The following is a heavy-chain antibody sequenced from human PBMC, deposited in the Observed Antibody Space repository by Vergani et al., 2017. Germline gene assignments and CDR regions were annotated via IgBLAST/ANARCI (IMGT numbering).Heavy chain of an antibody. CDR1: GFNFSSYT. D-gene: IGHD2-21*02. J-gene: IGHJ5*02. CDR3: ARNRVCEGDPRVWFDP. V-gene: IGHV3-48*01. CDR2: VISSSRRQ. Sequence: EVQLVESGGGLVQPGGSLRLSCAASGFNFSSYTMNWVRQAPGKGLEWISYVISSSRRQSYADSVKGRFTVSRDTAKNYLYLQMNSLRAEDTAVYYCARNRVCEGDPRVWFDPWGQGTLVTVSS.